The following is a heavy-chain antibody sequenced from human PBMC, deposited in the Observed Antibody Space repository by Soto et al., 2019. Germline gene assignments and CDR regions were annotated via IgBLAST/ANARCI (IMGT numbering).Heavy chain of an antibody. D-gene: IGHD5-18*01. CDR1: GFTFSDYA. J-gene: IGHJ4*02. CDR3: TTLRGYSNFDY. CDR2: ISAGGST. Sequence: PGGSLRLSCTASGFTFSDYAMSWVRQPPGKGLEWVSVISAGGSTYYADSVRGRFTVSRANSKNTLYLQMNSLKTEDTAVYYCTTLRGYSNFDYWGQGTLVTVSS. V-gene: IGHV3-23*01.